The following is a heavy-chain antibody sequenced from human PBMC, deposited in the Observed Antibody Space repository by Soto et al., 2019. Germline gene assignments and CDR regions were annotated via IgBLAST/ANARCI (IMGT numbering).Heavy chain of an antibody. CDR3: AKDRSSGWYAFDY. D-gene: IGHD6-19*01. CDR2: ISGSGGST. V-gene: IGHV3-23*01. J-gene: IGHJ4*01. Sequence: EVQLLESGGGLVQPGGSLRLSCAASGFTFSSYAMSWVRQAPGKGLEWVSAISGSGGSTYYADSVKGRFTISRDNSKNTLYLQMNRLRAEDTAVYYWAKDRSSGWYAFDYWGQGTLVTVSS. CDR1: GFTFSSYA.